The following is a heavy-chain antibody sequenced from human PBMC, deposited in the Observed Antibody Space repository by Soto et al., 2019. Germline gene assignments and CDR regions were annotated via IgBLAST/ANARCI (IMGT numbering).Heavy chain of an antibody. D-gene: IGHD2-21*01. J-gene: IGHJ4*02. CDR3: AKDRRHGMVSYFDY. V-gene: IGHV3-23*01. CDR2: ISGSGGST. CDR1: GLTFSSYA. Sequence: EVQLLESGGGLVQPGGSLRLSCAASGLTFSSYAMRWVRQAPGQGLEWVPAISGSGGSTYYADSVKGRFTISRDTSKNTLYLQMSSLRAEDTAVYYCAKDRRHGMVSYFDYWGQGTLVTVSS.